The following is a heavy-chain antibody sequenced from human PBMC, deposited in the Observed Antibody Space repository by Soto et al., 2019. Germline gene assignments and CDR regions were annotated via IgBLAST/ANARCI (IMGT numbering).Heavy chain of an antibody. D-gene: IGHD2-8*01. CDR1: GYTFTNYA. CDR3: ARVKDMVLRMYATYGMDV. Sequence: ASVKVSCKASGYTFTNYAMHWVRQAPGQRLEWMGWINAGNGNTRYSQKFQGRVTITRDTSASTAYMELSSLRSEDTAVYYCARVKDMVLRMYATYGMDVWGQGTTVTVSS. J-gene: IGHJ6*02. V-gene: IGHV1-3*01. CDR2: INAGNGNT.